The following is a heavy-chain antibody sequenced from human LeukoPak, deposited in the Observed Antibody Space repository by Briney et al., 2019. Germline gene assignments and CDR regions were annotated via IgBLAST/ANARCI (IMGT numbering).Heavy chain of an antibody. D-gene: IGHD3-22*01. CDR1: GFTFSSYA. CDR3: ARAVPPAGSGYLGHFDY. V-gene: IGHV3-30-3*01. CDR2: ISYDGSNK. J-gene: IGHJ4*02. Sequence: GGSLRLSCAASGFTFSSYAMHWVRQAPGKGLEWVAVISYDGSNKYYADSVKGRFTISRDNSKNTLYLQMNSLRAEDTAVYYCARAVPPAGSGYLGHFDYWGQGTLVTVSS.